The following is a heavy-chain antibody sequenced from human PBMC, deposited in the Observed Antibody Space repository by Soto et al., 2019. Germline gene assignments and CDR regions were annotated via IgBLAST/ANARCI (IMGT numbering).Heavy chain of an antibody. V-gene: IGHV3-30-3*01. CDR1: GFTFGSYA. CDR2: ISYHGSNK. D-gene: IGHD3-3*01. J-gene: IGHJ5*02. Sequence: GESLKISCAASGFTFGSYAMHWVRPAPGKGLEWVAVISYHGSNKYYADSVKGRFTISRDDSKNTLYLQMNSLRGGDTAVYYCATEGGPFWSGAHEVGNWCDPWRQGTLVTVSS. CDR3: ATEGGPFWSGAHEVGNWCDP.